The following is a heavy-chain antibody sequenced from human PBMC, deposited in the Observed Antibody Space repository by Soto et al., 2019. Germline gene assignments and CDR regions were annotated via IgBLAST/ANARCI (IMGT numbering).Heavy chain of an antibody. CDR1: GGSFSGYY. CDR2: INHSGST. J-gene: IGHJ3*02. D-gene: IGHD5-12*01. Sequence: SETLSLTCAVYGGSFSGYYWSWIRQPPGKGLEWIGEINHSGSTNYNPSLKSRVTISVDTSKNQFSLKLSSVTAADTAVYYCARLDVALRAFDIWGQGTMVTVSS. CDR3: ARLDVALRAFDI. V-gene: IGHV4-34*01.